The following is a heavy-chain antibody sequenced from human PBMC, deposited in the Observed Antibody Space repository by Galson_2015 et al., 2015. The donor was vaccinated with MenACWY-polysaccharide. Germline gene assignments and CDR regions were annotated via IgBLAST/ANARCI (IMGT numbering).Heavy chain of an antibody. CDR1: GYTFSNYW. CDR3: ARRTRSKYQLLMTYYWYIDV. CDR2: IYPGDSDT. V-gene: IGHV5-51*01. D-gene: IGHD2-2*01. J-gene: IGHJ6*03. Sequence: QSGAEVKKPGESLRISCKGSGYTFSNYWIGWVRQMPGKGLEWMGIIYPGDSDTRYSPSFQGQVTISADKSIGTAYLQWSSLKASDTAIYYCARRTRSKYQLLMTYYWYIDVWGKGTTVTVSS.